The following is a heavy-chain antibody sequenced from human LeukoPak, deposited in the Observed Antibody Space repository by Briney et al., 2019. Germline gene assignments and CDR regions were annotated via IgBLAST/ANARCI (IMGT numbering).Heavy chain of an antibody. CDR3: AKWSGGSYLYFDY. D-gene: IGHD1-26*01. J-gene: IGHJ4*02. Sequence: SETLSLTCTVSGGSISSSSYYWGWIRQPPGKGLEWIGSIYYSGSTYYNPSLKSRVTISVDTSKNQFSLKLSSVTAADTAVYYCAKWSGGSYLYFDYWGQGTLVTVSS. CDR2: IYYSGST. CDR1: GGSISSSSYY. V-gene: IGHV4-39*01.